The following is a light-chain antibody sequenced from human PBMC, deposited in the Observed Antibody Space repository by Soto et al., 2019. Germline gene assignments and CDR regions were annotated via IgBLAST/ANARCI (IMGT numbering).Light chain of an antibody. V-gene: IGKV3-15*01. CDR2: GAS. CDR1: QSVSSN. Sequence: EIVMTQSPATLSVSPGERATLSCRASQSVSSNLAWYQQKPGQAPRLLIYGASTRATGIPARFSGSGSGTEFTLTISSLQSEDFAVYYCQQYGPSFPMYTFGQGTKLVIK. J-gene: IGKJ2*01. CDR3: QQYGPSFPMYT.